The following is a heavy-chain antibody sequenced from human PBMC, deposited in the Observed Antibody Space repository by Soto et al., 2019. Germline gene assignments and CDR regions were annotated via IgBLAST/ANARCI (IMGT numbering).Heavy chain of an antibody. CDR2: IRYEGSNK. Sequence: QVQLVESGGGVVQPGRSLRLSCAASGFTFSSYGMHWVRQAPGKVLEWVAAIRYEGSNKYYADSVKGRFTISRDTSKTTLYLQMTSLRAEDTAVYYCAMRPYSSGWYYAFDIWGQGTMVTVSS. J-gene: IGHJ3*02. CDR1: GFTFSSYG. V-gene: IGHV3-33*01. D-gene: IGHD6-19*01. CDR3: AMRPYSSGWYYAFDI.